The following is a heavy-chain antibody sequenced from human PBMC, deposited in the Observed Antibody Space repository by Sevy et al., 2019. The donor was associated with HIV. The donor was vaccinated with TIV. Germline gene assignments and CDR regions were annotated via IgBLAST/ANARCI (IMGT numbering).Heavy chain of an antibody. CDR3: ARGANDFGSGSHPNLDY. Sequence: GGSLRLSCAASGFTFSSYGMHWVRQAPGKGLEWVALICYDGGNKYYADSVKGRFTISRDNSKNTMYLQMNNLRAEDTAVEYCARGANDFGSGSHPNLDYWGQGTLVTVSS. D-gene: IGHD3-10*01. CDR2: ICYDGGNK. J-gene: IGHJ4*02. CDR1: GFTFSSYG. V-gene: IGHV3-33*01.